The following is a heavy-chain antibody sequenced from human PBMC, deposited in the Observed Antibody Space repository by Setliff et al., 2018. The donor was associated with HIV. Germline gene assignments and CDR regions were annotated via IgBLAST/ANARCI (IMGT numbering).Heavy chain of an antibody. V-gene: IGHV4-61*09. CDR2: VYTTGGT. Sequence: PSETLSLTCTVSGGSISSGIYYWIWIRQPAGKGLEWIGHVYTTGGTNYNPSLESRVTISQDTSKNQFSLNLTSVTAADTAVYYCARPQHIYDDSSDDYWGQGTLVTVSS. CDR1: GGSISSGIYY. J-gene: IGHJ4*02. CDR3: ARPQHIYDDSSDDY. D-gene: IGHD3-22*01.